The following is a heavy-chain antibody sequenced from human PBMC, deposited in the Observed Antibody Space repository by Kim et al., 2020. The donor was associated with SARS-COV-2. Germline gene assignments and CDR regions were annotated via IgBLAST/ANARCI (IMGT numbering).Heavy chain of an antibody. V-gene: IGHV1-2*04. CDR2: INPNSGGT. CDR3: AREGYCSGGSCYSIPIGGMDV. J-gene: IGHJ6*02. CDR1: GYTFTGYY. D-gene: IGHD2-15*01. Sequence: ASVKVSCKASGYTFTGYYMHWVRQAPGQGLEWMGWINPNSGGTNYAQKFQGWVTMTRDTSISTAYMELSRLRSDDTAVYYCAREGYCSGGSCYSIPIGGMDVWGQGTTVTVSS.